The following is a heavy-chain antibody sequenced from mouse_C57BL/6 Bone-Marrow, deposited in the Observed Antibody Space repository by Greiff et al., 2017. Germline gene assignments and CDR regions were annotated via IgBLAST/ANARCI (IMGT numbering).Heavy chain of an antibody. D-gene: IGHD2-1*01. CDR2: IDPNSGGT. Sequence: QVQLKQPGAELVKPGASVKLSCKASGYTFTSYWMHWVKQRPGRGLEWIGRIDPNSGGTKYNEKFKSKATLTVDKPSSTAYMQLSSLTSEDSAVYYCAHGNYFYWYFAVWGTGTTVIVSS. V-gene: IGHV1-72*01. CDR3: AHGNYFYWYFAV. CDR1: GYTFTSYW. J-gene: IGHJ1*03.